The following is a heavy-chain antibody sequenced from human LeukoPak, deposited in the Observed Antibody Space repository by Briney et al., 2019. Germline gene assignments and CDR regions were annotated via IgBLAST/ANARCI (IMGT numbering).Heavy chain of an antibody. CDR1: GGSISSYY. Sequence: KPSETLSLTCSVSGGSISSYYWNWIRQPPGKGLEWIGYIDYSGSTNYDPSLKSRVTISVDTSKNQFSLKLSSVTAADTAVYYCARGPNYYGSGRTIDYWGQGTLVTVSS. D-gene: IGHD3-10*01. V-gene: IGHV4-59*01. J-gene: IGHJ4*02. CDR2: IDYSGST. CDR3: ARGPNYYGSGRTIDY.